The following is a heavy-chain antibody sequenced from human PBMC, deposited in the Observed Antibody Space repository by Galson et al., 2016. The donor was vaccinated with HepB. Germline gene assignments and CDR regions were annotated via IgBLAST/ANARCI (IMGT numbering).Heavy chain of an antibody. J-gene: IGHJ3*02. CDR3: ARFLIHFDVGAYTDAFDI. CDR1: GFTLSDHY. V-gene: IGHV3-72*01. CDR2: SRNKTHSYTT. Sequence: SLRLTCAVSGFTLSDHYIDWVRQAPGKGLEWVGRSRNKTHSYTTEYAASVRGRFTVSRDDSKNSLYLQMNSLKTEDTAVYYCARFLIHFDVGAYTDAFDIWGQGTMVTVSS. D-gene: IGHD3-16*01.